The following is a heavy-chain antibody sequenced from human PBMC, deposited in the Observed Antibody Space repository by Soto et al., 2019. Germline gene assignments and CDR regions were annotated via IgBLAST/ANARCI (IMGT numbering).Heavy chain of an antibody. Sequence: SETLSLTCTVSGDSITNSDYYWNWIRQSPGKGLEWIASIDYSGNTYYNPSLKSRVVISADTSKNLFSLKLRSVTAADTALYFSARDGPYYYGLDVWGQGTTVTV. CDR2: IDYSGNT. CDR3: ARDGPYYYGLDV. CDR1: GDSITNSDYY. J-gene: IGHJ6*02. V-gene: IGHV4-30-4*01.